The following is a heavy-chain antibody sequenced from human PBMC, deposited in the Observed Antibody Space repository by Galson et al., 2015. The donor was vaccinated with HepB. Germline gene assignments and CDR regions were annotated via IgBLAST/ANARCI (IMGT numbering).Heavy chain of an antibody. Sequence: SVKVSCKASGYTFTSYGISRVRQARGHGLEWMGWISAYNGNTNYAQKLQGRVTMTTDTTTSTTYMELRRRGSNDTAVYYCERVHPIVVVPASPPYNWFDPWGKGTLVTVSS. D-gene: IGHD2-2*01. V-gene: IGHV1-18*01. CDR2: ISAYNGNT. J-gene: IGHJ5*02. CDR3: ERVHPIVVVPASPPYNWFDP. CDR1: GYTFTSYG.